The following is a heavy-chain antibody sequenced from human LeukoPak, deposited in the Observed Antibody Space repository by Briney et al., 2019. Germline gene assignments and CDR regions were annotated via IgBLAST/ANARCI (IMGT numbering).Heavy chain of an antibody. D-gene: IGHD2-2*01. Sequence: GGSLRLSCTASGFIFSTYGMHWVRQAPGKGLEWVAFIRSDGSIKYYADSVKGRFTISRDNSKNTLYLQMNSLRAEDTAVYYCTKDRPEAYFDYWGQGTLVTVSS. CDR1: GFIFSTYG. V-gene: IGHV3-30*02. CDR3: TKDRPEAYFDY. CDR2: IRSDGSIK. J-gene: IGHJ4*02.